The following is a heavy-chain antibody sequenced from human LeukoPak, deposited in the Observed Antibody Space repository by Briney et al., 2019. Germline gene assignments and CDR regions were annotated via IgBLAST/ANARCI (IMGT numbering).Heavy chain of an antibody. Sequence: SETLSLTCTVSGGSIVSDDYYWSWIRQPPGKGLEWIGEVYQSGSTNYNPSLKNRVTISVDKSKNQFSLNLSSVTAADTAVYYCARWGSGYFDYWGQGTQVTVSS. J-gene: IGHJ4*02. V-gene: IGHV4-30-4*01. D-gene: IGHD6-19*01. CDR1: GGSIVSDDYY. CDR3: ARWGSGYFDY. CDR2: VYQSGST.